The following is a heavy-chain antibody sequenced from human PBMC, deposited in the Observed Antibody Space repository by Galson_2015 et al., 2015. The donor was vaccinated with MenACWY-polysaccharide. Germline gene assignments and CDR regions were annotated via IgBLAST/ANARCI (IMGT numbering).Heavy chain of an antibody. J-gene: IGHJ6*02. Sequence: SLRLSCAASGFTFDDYAMHWVRQAPGKGLEWVSGISWNSGSIGYADSVKGRFTISRDNAKNSLYLQMNSLRAEDTALYYCAKDGERRGIAAPPCYYGMDVWGQGTTVTVSS. CDR1: GFTFDDYA. V-gene: IGHV3-9*01. CDR2: ISWNSGSI. CDR3: AKDGERRGIAAPPCYYGMDV. D-gene: IGHD6-13*01.